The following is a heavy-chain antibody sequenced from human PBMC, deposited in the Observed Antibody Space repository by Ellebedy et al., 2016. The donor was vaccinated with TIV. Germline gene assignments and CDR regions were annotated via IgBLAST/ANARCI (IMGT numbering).Heavy chain of an antibody. J-gene: IGHJ5*02. D-gene: IGHD2-2*01. V-gene: IGHV4-59*12. CDR3: ARGAVVVPAGPNWFDP. CDR1: GGSISSYY. Sequence: SETLSLXXTVSGGSISSYYWSWIRQPPGKGLEWIGYIYYSGSTNYNPSLKSRVTISVDTSKNQFSLKLSSVTAADTAVYYCARGAVVVPAGPNWFDPWGQGTLVTVSS. CDR2: IYYSGST.